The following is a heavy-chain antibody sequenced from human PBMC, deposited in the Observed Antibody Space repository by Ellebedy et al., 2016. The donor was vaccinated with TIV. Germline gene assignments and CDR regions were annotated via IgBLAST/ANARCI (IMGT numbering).Heavy chain of an antibody. CDR2: IYYSGST. Sequence: SETLSLXXTVSGGSVSSGSYYWSWIRQPPGKGLEWIGYIYYSGSTNYNPSLKSRVTISVDTSKNQFSLKLSSVTAADTAVYYCARTYGDYGGDWFDPWGQGTLVTVSS. V-gene: IGHV4-61*01. CDR1: GGSVSSGSYY. D-gene: IGHD4-17*01. CDR3: ARTYGDYGGDWFDP. J-gene: IGHJ5*02.